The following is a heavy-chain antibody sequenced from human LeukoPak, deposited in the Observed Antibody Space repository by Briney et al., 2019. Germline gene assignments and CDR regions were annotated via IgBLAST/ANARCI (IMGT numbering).Heavy chain of an antibody. V-gene: IGHV1-69*05. J-gene: IGHJ5*02. D-gene: IGHD1-7*01. CDR2: IIPIFGTA. CDR1: GGTFSSYT. CDR3: ARALGAKLELQP. Sequence: SVKVSCKASGGTFSSYTISWVRQAPGQGLEWMGGIIPIFGTANYAQKFQGRVTITTDESTSTAYMELSSLRSEDTAVYYCARALGAKLELQPWGQGTLVTVSS.